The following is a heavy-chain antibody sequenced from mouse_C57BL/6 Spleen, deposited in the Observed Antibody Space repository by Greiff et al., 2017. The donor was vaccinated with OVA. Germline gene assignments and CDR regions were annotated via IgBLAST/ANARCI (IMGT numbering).Heavy chain of an antibody. CDR3: TREGDYSNFDY. CDR1: GYTFTDYE. J-gene: IGHJ2*01. Sequence: VQGVESGAELVRPGASVTLSCKASGYTFTDYEMHWVKQTPVHGLEWIGAIDPETGGTAYNQKFKGKAILTADKSSSTAYMELRSLTSEDSAVYYCTREGDYSNFDYWGQGTTLTVSS. V-gene: IGHV1-15*01. D-gene: IGHD2-5*01. CDR2: IDPETGGT.